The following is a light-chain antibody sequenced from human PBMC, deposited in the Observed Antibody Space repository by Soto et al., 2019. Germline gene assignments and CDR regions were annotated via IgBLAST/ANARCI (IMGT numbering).Light chain of an antibody. V-gene: IGKV3-20*01. Sequence: PGERATLSCWASQSLRSSYLAWYQRKPGQAPRLLMFGASRRATGIPDRFNGSGSGTDFILTISRLEPEDVATYYCQQYDNLLFTFGPGTKVDIK. CDR3: QQYDNLLFT. CDR2: GAS. CDR1: QSLRSSY. J-gene: IGKJ3*01.